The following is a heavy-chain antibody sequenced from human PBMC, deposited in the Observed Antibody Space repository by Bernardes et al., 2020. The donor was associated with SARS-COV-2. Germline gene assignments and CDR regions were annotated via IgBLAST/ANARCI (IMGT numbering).Heavy chain of an antibody. CDR1: GGSISSYY. V-gene: IGHV4-59*01. J-gene: IGHJ3*02. CDR2: IYYSGST. CDR3: AREGYYDSSGYYHHDAFDI. Sequence: ETLSLTCTVSGGSISSYYWSWIRQPPGKGLEWIGYIYYSGSTNYNPSLKSRVTISLDTSKNQVSLRLSSVTAADTAVYYCAREGYYDSSGYYHHDAFDIWGQGTMVTVSS. D-gene: IGHD3-22*01.